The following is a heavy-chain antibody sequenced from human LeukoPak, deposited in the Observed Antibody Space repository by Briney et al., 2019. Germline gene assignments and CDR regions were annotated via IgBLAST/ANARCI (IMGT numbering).Heavy chain of an antibody. CDR1: GGSISSYY. Sequence: SETLSLTCTVPGGSISSYYWSRIRQPAGKGLEWIGRIYTSGSTNYNPSLKSRVTMSVDTSKNQFSLKLSSVTAADTAVYYCARGEYYYGSGSYYSAFDYWGQGTLVTVSS. CDR3: ARGEYYYGSGSYYSAFDY. V-gene: IGHV4-4*07. D-gene: IGHD3-10*01. CDR2: IYTSGST. J-gene: IGHJ4*02.